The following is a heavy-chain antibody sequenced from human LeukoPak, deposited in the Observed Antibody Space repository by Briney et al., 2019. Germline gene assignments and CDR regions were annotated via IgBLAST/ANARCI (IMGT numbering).Heavy chain of an antibody. D-gene: IGHD3-16*02. CDR2: INPNSGGT. CDR1: GGTFSSYA. J-gene: IGHJ4*02. Sequence: ASVKVSCKTSGGTFSSYAISWVRQAPGQGLEWMGWINPNSGGTNYAQKFQGRVTMTRDTSISTAYMELSRLRSDDTAVYYCARSYVWGSYHINTDYWGQGTLVTVSS. V-gene: IGHV1-2*02. CDR3: ARSYVWGSYHINTDY.